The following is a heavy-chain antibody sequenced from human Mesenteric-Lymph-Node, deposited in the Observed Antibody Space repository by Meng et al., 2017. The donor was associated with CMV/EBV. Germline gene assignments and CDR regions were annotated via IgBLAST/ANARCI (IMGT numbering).Heavy chain of an antibody. Sequence: EVHLVESGVGLVQPGGSLRLSCAASGFNVRDKYMSWVRQAPGKGLEWVCIIYRGDNTYYIDSVKDRFTVSRDNSKNTMYLQMNSLRVEDTAVYYCTGDSVSNPNLDYWGQGTLVTVSS. V-gene: IGHV3-66*01. CDR1: GFNVRDKY. D-gene: IGHD3-10*01. CDR3: TGDSVSNPNLDY. J-gene: IGHJ4*02. CDR2: IYRGDNT.